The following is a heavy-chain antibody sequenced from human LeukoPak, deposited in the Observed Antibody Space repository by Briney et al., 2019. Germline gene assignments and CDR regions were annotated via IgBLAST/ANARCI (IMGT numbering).Heavy chain of an antibody. D-gene: IGHD1-26*01. CDR3: ARSPVGHNAWFDP. CDR2: MNPNSGNT. V-gene: IGHV1-8*01. J-gene: IGHJ5*02. CDR1: RYAFTSYD. Sequence: ASVKVSCKASRYAFTSYDINWVRQATGQGLEWMGWMNPNSGNTGYAQKFQGRVTMTRNTSITTAYMELTSLRSEDTAVYYCARSPVGHNAWFDPWGPGTLVTVSS.